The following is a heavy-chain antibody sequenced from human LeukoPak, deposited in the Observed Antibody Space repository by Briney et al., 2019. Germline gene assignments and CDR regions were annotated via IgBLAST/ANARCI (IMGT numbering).Heavy chain of an antibody. CDR1: GFTLSNYW. D-gene: IGHD5-18*01. V-gene: IGHV3-74*01. CDR2: INADGSSA. Sequence: GGSLRLSCAASGFTLSNYWMHWVRQAPGKGLVWVSRINADGSSASYADSVKGRFTISRDNAKNTLYLQMNSLRAEDTAVYYCAKDFTAMVRGVYDYWGQGTLVTVSS. CDR3: AKDFTAMVRGVYDY. J-gene: IGHJ4*02.